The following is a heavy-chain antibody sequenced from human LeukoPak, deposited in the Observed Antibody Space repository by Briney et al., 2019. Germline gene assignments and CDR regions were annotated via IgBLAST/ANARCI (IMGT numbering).Heavy chain of an antibody. Sequence: ASVKVSCKASGYTFTSYYMHWVRQAPGQGLEWMGIINPSGGSTSYAQKFQGRVTMTRDTSTSTVYMELSSLRSDDTAVYYCARDNPEGRGVTTTDYWGQGTLVTVSS. V-gene: IGHV1-46*01. J-gene: IGHJ4*02. CDR1: GYTFTSYY. CDR3: ARDNPEGRGVTTTDY. CDR2: INPSGGST. D-gene: IGHD4-17*01.